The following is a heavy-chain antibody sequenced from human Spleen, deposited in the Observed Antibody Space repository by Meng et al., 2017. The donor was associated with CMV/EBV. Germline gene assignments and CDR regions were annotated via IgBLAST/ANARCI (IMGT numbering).Heavy chain of an antibody. CDR3: TSRTYYYDSYASYHWFDP. V-gene: IGHV3-73*01. CDR1: GFTFSGSG. Sequence: GGSLRLSCAVSGFTFSGSGMHWVRQASGKGLQWVGHLRSGAFSYATTYAASVRGRFTISRDEAKNTAYLQMNNLKTEDTAVYYCTSRTYYYDSYASYHWFDPWGQGTLVTVSS. CDR2: LRSGAFSYAT. D-gene: IGHD3-22*01. J-gene: IGHJ5*02.